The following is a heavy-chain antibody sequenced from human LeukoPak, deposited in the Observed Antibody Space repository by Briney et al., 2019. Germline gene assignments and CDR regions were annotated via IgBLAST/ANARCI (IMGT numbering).Heavy chain of an antibody. CDR2: IYYSGNT. CDR1: GGSISSSSYY. D-gene: IGHD2-15*01. Sequence: SSETLSLTCTVSGGSISSSSYYWGWIRQPPGKGLEWIGSIYYSGNTFYNPSLKSRVTISVDTSKNQFSLKLISATAADTAVYYCARHSIVAVVGATWYNWFDPWGQGTLVTVSS. V-gene: IGHV4-39*01. CDR3: ARHSIVAVVGATWYNWFDP. J-gene: IGHJ5*02.